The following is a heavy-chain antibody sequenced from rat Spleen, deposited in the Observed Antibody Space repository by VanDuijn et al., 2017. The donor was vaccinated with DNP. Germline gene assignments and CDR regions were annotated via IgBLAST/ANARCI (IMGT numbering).Heavy chain of an antibody. CDR1: GFSLTSYS. CDR2: VWYDGDT. V-gene: IGHV2-63*01. Sequence: QVQLKESGPGLVQPSETLSLTCTVSGFSLTSYSLSWVRQPSGKRPEWMGRVWYDGDTALNSALKSRLSISRDTSKNQVFLNMNSLQTDDTGTYYCIRDGGGNWFAHWGQGTLVTVSS. J-gene: IGHJ3*01. CDR3: IRDGGGNWFAH.